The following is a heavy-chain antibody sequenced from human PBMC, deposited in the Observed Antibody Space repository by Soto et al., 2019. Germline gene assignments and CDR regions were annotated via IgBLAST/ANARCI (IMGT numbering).Heavy chain of an antibody. D-gene: IGHD2-2*01. CDR1: GFTFSDHY. Sequence: PGGSLRLSCAASGFTFSDHYMHWVRQAPGKGLEWVAVIWYDGSNKYYADSVKGRFTISRDNSKNTLYLQMNSLRAEDMAVYYCARAKGTSCYYFDYWGQGTLVTVSS. J-gene: IGHJ4*02. CDR2: IWYDGSNK. V-gene: IGHV3-33*08. CDR3: ARAKGTSCYYFDY.